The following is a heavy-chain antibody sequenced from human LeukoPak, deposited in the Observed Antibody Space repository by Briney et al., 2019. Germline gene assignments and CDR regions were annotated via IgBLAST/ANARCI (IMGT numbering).Heavy chain of an antibody. D-gene: IGHD5-18*01. CDR3: AKGAGGFSYYNWFDP. CDR1: GGSISSYY. V-gene: IGHV4-4*07. CDR2: IHTSGST. J-gene: IGHJ5*02. Sequence: PSETLSLTCTFSGGSISSYYWSWIRQPAGKGLEWIGRIHTSGSTNYNPSLKSRVTMSVDTSKNQFSLKLASVTAADTAIYYCAKGAGGFSYYNWFDPWGQGTLVTVSS.